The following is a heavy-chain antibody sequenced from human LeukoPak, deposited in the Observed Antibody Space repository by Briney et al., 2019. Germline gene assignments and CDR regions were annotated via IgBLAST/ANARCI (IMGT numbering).Heavy chain of an antibody. V-gene: IGHV1-46*01. CDR1: GYTFTSYH. J-gene: IGHJ6*02. CDR2: INPSGGGA. Sequence: ASVKVSCKASGYTFTSYHMYWVRQAPGQGLEWMGIINPSGGGASYAQKFQGRVTMTRDTSTSTLCMELSSLRSEDAAVYYCARGLLWFGESLSGLDVWGQGTTVTVSS. D-gene: IGHD3-10*01. CDR3: ARGLLWFGESLSGLDV.